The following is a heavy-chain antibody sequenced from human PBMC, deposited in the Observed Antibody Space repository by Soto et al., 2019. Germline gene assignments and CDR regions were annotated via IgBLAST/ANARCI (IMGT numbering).Heavy chain of an antibody. CDR1: GFTFSSYS. J-gene: IGHJ4*02. V-gene: IGHV3-21*01. CDR3: AREPGVLAATRFEY. Sequence: ESGGGLVKPGGSLRLSCAASGFTFSSYSMNWVRQAPGKGLEWVSSISSSSSYIYYADSVKGRFTISRDNAKNSLYLQMNILRAEDTVVYYCAREPGVLAATRFEYWGQGTLVTVSS. CDR2: ISSSSSYI. D-gene: IGHD2-15*01.